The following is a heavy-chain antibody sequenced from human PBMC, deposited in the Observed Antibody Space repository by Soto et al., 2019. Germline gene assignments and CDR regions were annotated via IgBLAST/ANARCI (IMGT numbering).Heavy chain of an antibody. V-gene: IGHV4-34*01. J-gene: IGHJ4*02. D-gene: IGHD2-21*02. CDR1: GCSIGSYY. CDR3: ARTPFCGGDCYFFDY. CDR2: INHSGST. Sequence: SETLSLTCTVSGCSIGSYYWSWIRQPPGKGLEWIGEINHSGSTNYNPSLKSRVTISVDRSKNQFSLKLSSVTAADTAVYYCARTPFCGGDCYFFDYWGQGTLVTVSS.